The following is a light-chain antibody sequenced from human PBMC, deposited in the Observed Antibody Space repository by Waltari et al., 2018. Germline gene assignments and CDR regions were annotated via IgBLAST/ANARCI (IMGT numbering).Light chain of an antibody. V-gene: IGKV3-11*01. J-gene: IGKJ5*01. CDR1: QSVSNY. Sequence: EVVLTQSPATLSLSPGERATLSCRASQSVSNYLAWDQQKPGQAPRLLIYDASNRATGTPARFSGSGSGTDFTLTISSLEPEDFAVYYCQQRRNWPPITFGQGTRLEIK. CDR2: DAS. CDR3: QQRRNWPPIT.